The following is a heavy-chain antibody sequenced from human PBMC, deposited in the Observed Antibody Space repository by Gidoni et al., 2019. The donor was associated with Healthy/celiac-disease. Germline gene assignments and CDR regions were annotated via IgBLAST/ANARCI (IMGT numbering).Heavy chain of an antibody. Sequence: EVQLLESGGGLVQPGGSLRLSCAASGFTFSSYAMSWVRQAPGKGLEWVSAISGSSGSTYYADSVKGRFTISRDNSKNTLYLQMNSLRAEDTAVYYCAKDGTSGYSYGRGDDAFDIWGQGTMVTVSS. CDR3: AKDGTSGYSYGRGDDAFDI. CDR1: GFTFSSYA. D-gene: IGHD5-18*01. V-gene: IGHV3-23*01. J-gene: IGHJ3*02. CDR2: ISGSSGST.